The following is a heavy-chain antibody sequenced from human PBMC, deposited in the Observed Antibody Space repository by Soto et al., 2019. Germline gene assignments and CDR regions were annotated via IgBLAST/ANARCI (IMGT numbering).Heavy chain of an antibody. Sequence: GGSLRLSCTASGFTFGDYAMSWFRQAPGKGLEWVGFIRSKAYGGTTEYAASVKGRFTISRDDSKSIAYLQMNSLKTEDTAVYYCTRGGTIFLTQFDYWGQGTLVTVSS. J-gene: IGHJ4*02. CDR2: IRSKAYGGTT. CDR3: TRGGTIFLTQFDY. CDR1: GFTFGDYA. V-gene: IGHV3-49*03. D-gene: IGHD3-3*01.